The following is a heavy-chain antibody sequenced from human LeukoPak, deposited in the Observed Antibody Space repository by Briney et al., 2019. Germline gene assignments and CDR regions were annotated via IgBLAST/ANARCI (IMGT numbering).Heavy chain of an antibody. D-gene: IGHD2-15*01. CDR1: GFTFSSYE. CDR2: ISSRGSTI. Sequence: PGGSLRLSCAASGFTFSSYEMNWVRQAPGKGLEWVSYISSRGSTIYYADSVKGRFTISRDNAKNSLYLQMNSLRAEDTAVYYCARDGGYCSGGSCYSGEYYYYGKDVWGQGTTVTVSS. J-gene: IGHJ6*02. V-gene: IGHV3-48*03. CDR3: ARDGGYCSGGSCYSGEYYYYGKDV.